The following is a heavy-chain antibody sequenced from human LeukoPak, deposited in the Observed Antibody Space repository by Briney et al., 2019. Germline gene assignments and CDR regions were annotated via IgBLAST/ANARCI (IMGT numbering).Heavy chain of an antibody. CDR1: GGSISSYY. V-gene: IGHV4-59*08. D-gene: IGHD1-1*01. CDR3: TRRGRNNWGEGNDY. J-gene: IGHJ4*02. CDR2: INDSGST. Sequence: SATLSLTCTVSGGSISSYYWSWIRQPPGKGLEWIGYINDSGSTNSNPSLKSRVTMSVDTSKNQFSLKLSSVTAANTAVYYCTRRGRNNWGEGNDYWGQGTLVTVSS.